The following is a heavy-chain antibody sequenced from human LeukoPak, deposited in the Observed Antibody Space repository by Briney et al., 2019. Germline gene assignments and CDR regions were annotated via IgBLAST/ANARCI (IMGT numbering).Heavy chain of an antibody. CDR1: GYSFTSNY. CDR3: ARESHVERDDY. Sequence: ASVKVSCKASGYSFTSNYIHWVRQAPGQGLEWMGMIYPRDGSTSYAQKFQGRVTMTTDTFTSTAYMELRSLESDDTAVYYCARESHVERDDYWGQGTLITVSS. D-gene: IGHD1-1*01. V-gene: IGHV1-46*01. CDR2: IYPRDGST. J-gene: IGHJ4*02.